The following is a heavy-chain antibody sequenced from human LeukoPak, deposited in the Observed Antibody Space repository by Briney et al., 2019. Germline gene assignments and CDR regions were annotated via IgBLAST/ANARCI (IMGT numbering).Heavy chain of an antibody. CDR1: GFTFSSHW. Sequence: GGSLRLSCAASGFTFSSHWMSWVRQAPGKGLEWVANIKQDGSEKYYVDSVKGRFTISRDTANNSLYLQMNSLGAEDTAVYYCARVTFVSGMNSWGQGTLVTVSS. CDR2: IKQDGSEK. D-gene: IGHD2-21*01. V-gene: IGHV3-7*01. CDR3: ARVTFVSGMNS. J-gene: IGHJ4*02.